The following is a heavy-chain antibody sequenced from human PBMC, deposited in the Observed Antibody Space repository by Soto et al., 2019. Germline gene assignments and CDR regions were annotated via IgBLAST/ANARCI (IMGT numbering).Heavy chain of an antibody. CDR3: ARARYYGSGSYNPRYYYMDV. D-gene: IGHD3-10*01. CDR2: INHSGST. V-gene: IGHV4-34*01. CDR1: GGSFSGYY. Sequence: SETLSLTCAVYGGSFSGYYWSWIRQPPGKGLEWIGEINHSGSTNYNPSLKSRVTISVDTSKNQFSLKLSSVTAADTAVYYCARARYYGSGSYNPRYYYMDVWGKGTTVTVSS. J-gene: IGHJ6*03.